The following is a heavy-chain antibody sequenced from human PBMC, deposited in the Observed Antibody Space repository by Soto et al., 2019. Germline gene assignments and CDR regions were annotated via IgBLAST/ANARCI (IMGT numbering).Heavy chain of an antibody. CDR3: ARINGGSPDF. CDR1: SGSINNHF. V-gene: IGHV4-4*07. CDR2: IYNSGTT. J-gene: IGHJ4*02. Sequence: SETLSLTCNVSSGSINNHFWSWIRQPAGKGLEWIGHIYNSGTTTYNPSLKSRVTMSVDPPKNRFSLKLSSVTAADTAVYYCARINGGSPDFWGRGTLVTVSS. D-gene: IGHD2-15*01.